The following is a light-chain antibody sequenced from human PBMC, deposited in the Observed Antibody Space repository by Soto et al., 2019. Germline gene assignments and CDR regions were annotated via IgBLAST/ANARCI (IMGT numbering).Light chain of an antibody. CDR3: QQYYTSPPMYT. CDR2: WAS. V-gene: IGKV4-1*01. CDR1: QNLLYSSNNKNF. J-gene: IGKJ2*01. Sequence: DIVMTQSPDSLAVSLGERATINCKSSQNLLYSSNNKNFLAWYQQKPRQPPKLLIYWASTRESGVPDRFSGSGSGTDFTLTISSLQAEDVAIYYCQQYYTSPPMYTFGQGTKLEIK.